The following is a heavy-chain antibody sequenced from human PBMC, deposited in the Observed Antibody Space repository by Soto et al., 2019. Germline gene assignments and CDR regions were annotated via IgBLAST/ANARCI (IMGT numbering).Heavy chain of an antibody. Sequence: QVQLMQSGAEVKKPGASVKVSCKASGDTFTEYYIHWVRQAPGQGLEWMGTVNPSGGHTTYAQDFLGRVTMTRDTATSTLSMELTSLTSEDTAVYYCARGGHVVVVTAALDYWGQGTLVTVSS. CDR1: GDTFTEYY. J-gene: IGHJ4*02. CDR3: ARGGHVVVVTAALDY. CDR2: VNPSGGHT. V-gene: IGHV1-46*01. D-gene: IGHD2-21*02.